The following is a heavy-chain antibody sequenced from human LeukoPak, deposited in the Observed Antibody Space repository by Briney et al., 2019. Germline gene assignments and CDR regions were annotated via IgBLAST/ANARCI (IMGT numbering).Heavy chain of an antibody. CDR3: SRGRVSSSTWYSTYYYYFYMDV. J-gene: IGHJ6*03. V-gene: IGHV4-59*01. CDR1: DDSITMYY. CDR2: VDHTGST. Sequence: SETLSLTCSVSDDSITMYYWTWIRLPPPQGLERIGYVDHTGSTNFNPYLNGRVSISRDTTKNLFSLCLKSVTAAATAVPFCSRGRVSSSTWYSTYYYYFYMDVWGKGTTVTVSS. D-gene: IGHD1-1*01.